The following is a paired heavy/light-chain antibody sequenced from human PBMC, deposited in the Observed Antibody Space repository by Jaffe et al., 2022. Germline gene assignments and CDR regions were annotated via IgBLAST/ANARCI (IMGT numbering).Light chain of an antibody. Sequence: QSALTQPASVSGSPGQSITISCTGTSSDVGAYNYVSWYQQHPGKAPKLMIYEVSNRPSGVSNRFSGSKSGNTASLTISGLQAEDEADYYCSSYTSSSTVVFGGGTKLTVL. V-gene: IGLV2-14*01. CDR3: SSYTSSSTVV. CDR2: EVS. J-gene: IGLJ2*01. CDR1: SSDVGAYNY.
Heavy chain of an antibody. V-gene: IGHV4-38-2*01. CDR2: IYHGGST. CDR3: ARRGVPGSGFDY. Sequence: QVQLQESGPGLVKPSETLSLTCAVSYSINSGFYWGWIRQPPGKGLEWIGTIYHGGSTYYNPSLKSRVTISLDTSKNQFSLKLYSVTAADTAVYYCARRGVPGSGFDYWGQGTLVTVSS. CDR1: YSINSGFY. D-gene: IGHD6-19*01. J-gene: IGHJ4*02.